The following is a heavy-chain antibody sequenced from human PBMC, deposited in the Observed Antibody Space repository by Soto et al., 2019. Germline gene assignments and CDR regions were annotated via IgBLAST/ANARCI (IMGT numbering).Heavy chain of an antibody. CDR1: GYSFSNTW. Sequence: PGEYLKISCKGSGYSFSNTWINWVRQMPGKGLEWMGIIYPGNSETRYSPSFQGQVTISADKSINTAYLQWSSLKASDTATYYCAIEAGYAYYGMYVWGQGTTVTVSS. D-gene: IGHD3-9*01. CDR3: AIEAGYAYYGMYV. J-gene: IGHJ6*02. CDR2: IYPGNSET. V-gene: IGHV5-51*01.